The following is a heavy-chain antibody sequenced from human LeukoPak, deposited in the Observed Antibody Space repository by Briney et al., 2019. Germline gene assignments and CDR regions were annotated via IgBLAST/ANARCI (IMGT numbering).Heavy chain of an antibody. V-gene: IGHV3-30*03. CDR3: AREGGAPILGYYYGMDV. CDR2: ISYDGSNK. Sequence: PGGSLRLPCAASGFTFSSYGMHWVRQAPGKGLEWVAVISYDGSNKYYADSVKGRFTISRDNSKNTLYLQMNSLRAEDTAVYYCAREGGAPILGYYYGMDVWGQGTTVTVSS. J-gene: IGHJ6*02. CDR1: GFTFSSYG. D-gene: IGHD3-16*01.